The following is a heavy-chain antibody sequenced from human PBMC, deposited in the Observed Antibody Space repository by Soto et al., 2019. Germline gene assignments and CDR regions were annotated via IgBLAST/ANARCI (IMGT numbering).Heavy chain of an antibody. D-gene: IGHD3-10*01. CDR3: APDLVQGFIRPDY. CDR2: ISGYNGDT. CDR1: GYTFTRYG. J-gene: IGHJ4*02. Sequence: ASVKVSCKASGYTFTRYGISWVRQAPGQGLEWMGWISGYNGDTTYAQKLQGRVTMTIDTSTSTAQMELSSLRSEDTAVYYWAPDLVQGFIRPDYWGQGTPVTVSS. V-gene: IGHV1-18*01.